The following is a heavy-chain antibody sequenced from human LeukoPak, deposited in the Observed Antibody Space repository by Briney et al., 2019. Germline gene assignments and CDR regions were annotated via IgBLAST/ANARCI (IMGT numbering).Heavy chain of an antibody. CDR3: ATDPLFKWELFRYDY. D-gene: IGHD1-26*01. V-gene: IGHV1-24*01. Sequence: GASVTVSCTVSEYTLTELSMHWVRQAPGKGLEWMGGFDPEDGETIYAQKFQGRVTMTEDTSTDTAYMELSSLRSEDTAVYYCATDPLFKWELFRYDYWGQGTLVTVSS. CDR1: EYTLTELS. CDR2: FDPEDGET. J-gene: IGHJ4*02.